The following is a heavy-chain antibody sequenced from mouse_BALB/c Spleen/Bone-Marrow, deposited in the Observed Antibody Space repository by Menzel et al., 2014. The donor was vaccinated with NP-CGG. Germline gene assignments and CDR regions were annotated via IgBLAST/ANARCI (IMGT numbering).Heavy chain of an antibody. J-gene: IGHJ3*01. CDR1: GYTFTSYW. CDR3: ARGYGYDAGFAWFVY. Sequence: QVQLQQSGAELVKPGASVKLSCKASGYTFTSYWMHWVKQRPGQGLEWIGEINPSNGRTNYNEKFKSKATPTVDKSSSTAYRQLRHLTSEDSAVYYCARGYGYDAGFAWFVYWGQGTLVTVSA. CDR2: INPSNGRT. D-gene: IGHD2-14*01. V-gene: IGHV1S81*02.